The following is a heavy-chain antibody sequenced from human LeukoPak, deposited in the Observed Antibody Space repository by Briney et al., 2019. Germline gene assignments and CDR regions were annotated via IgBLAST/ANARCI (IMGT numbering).Heavy chain of an antibody. CDR2: INPNSGGT. CDR1: GYTFTGYY. Sequence: GASVKVSCKASGYTFTGYYMHWVRQAPGQGLEWMGGINPNSGGTNYAQKFQGRVTMTRDTSISTAYMELSRLRSDDTAVYYCAGTSGYYYYYYMDVWGKGTTVTVSS. J-gene: IGHJ6*03. D-gene: IGHD6-6*01. V-gene: IGHV1-2*02. CDR3: AGTSGYYYYYYMDV.